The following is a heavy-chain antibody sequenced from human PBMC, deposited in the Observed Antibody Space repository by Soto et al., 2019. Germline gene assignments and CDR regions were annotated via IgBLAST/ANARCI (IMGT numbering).Heavy chain of an antibody. D-gene: IGHD5-12*01. CDR1: GGSISSSSYY. CDR2: IYYSGST. J-gene: IGHJ4*02. V-gene: IGHV4-39*01. CDR3: ARARYSGYDLPYYFDY. Sequence: SETLSLTCTVSGGSISSSSYYWGWIRQPPGKGLEWIGSIYYSGSTYYNPSLKSRVTISVDTSKNQFSLKLTSVTVADTAVYFCARARYSGYDLPYYFDYWGQGTLVTVSS.